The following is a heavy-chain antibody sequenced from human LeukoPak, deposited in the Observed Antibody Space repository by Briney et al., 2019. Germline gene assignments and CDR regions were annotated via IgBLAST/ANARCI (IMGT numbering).Heavy chain of an antibody. CDR2: VHLNGRT. Sequence: SGTLSLTCDVSGGSISATNWWTWIRQPPGGGLEWIGEVHLNGRTHYSPSLESRVTMSADMSENHISLQLTSVIAADTAVYYCAREGGFYRPLDYSGPGTLVIVSS. CDR1: GGSISATNW. J-gene: IGHJ4*02. CDR3: AREGGFYRPLDY. V-gene: IGHV4-4*02. D-gene: IGHD2/OR15-2a*01.